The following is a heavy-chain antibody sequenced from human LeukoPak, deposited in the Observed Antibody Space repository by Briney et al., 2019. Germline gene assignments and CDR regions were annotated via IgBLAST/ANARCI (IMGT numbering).Heavy chain of an antibody. J-gene: IGHJ4*02. Sequence: PSETLSPTCTVSGGSISSSFYYWGWIRQPPGKGLEWIGSIYYSGSTYYNPSLKSRVTISVDTSKNQFSLKLSSVTAADTAVYYCARQASYSGSYSDYWGQGTLVTVSS. V-gene: IGHV4-39*01. CDR1: GGSISSSFYY. D-gene: IGHD1-26*01. CDR2: IYYSGST. CDR3: ARQASYSGSYSDY.